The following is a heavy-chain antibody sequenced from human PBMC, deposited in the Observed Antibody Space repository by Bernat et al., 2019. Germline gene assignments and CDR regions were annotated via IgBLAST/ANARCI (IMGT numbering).Heavy chain of an antibody. J-gene: IGHJ4*02. V-gene: IGHV1-3*01. CDR1: GYTFTSYA. Sequence: QVQLVQSGAEVKKPGASVKVSCKASGYTFTSYAMHWVRQAPGQRLEWMGWINAGNGNTKYSQKFQGRVTITRDTSASTAYMELSSLRSEDTAVYYCAIVVVAATQRSRTDYWGQGTLVTVSS. CDR3: AIVVVAATQRSRTDY. CDR2: INAGNGNT. D-gene: IGHD2-15*01.